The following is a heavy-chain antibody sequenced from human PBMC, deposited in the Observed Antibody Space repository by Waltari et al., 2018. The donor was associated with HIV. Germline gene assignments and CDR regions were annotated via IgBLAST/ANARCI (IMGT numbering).Heavy chain of an antibody. CDR1: GFPFTNAW. CDR3: LTHYYDRGF. J-gene: IGHJ4*02. Sequence: EVYLVESGGGLVEPGESLRLSCASSGFPFTNAWMNWVCRAPGKGVEWIGLSKSKSDGGTIHYATPVKGRFTISRDDSQSMFYLQMTSLTAEDTAVYYCLTHYYDRGFWGQGTLVTVSS. CDR2: SKSKSDGGTI. D-gene: IGHD3-22*01. V-gene: IGHV3-15*06.